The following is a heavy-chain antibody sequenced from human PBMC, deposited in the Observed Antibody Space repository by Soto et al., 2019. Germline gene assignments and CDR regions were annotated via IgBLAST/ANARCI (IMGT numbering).Heavy chain of an antibody. Sequence: SETLSLTGTVSGGSINDFYWSWMRQPPGKGLEWIGYIYYSGSTDYNPSLKGRVTISVDTSKNQFSLKLRSVTAADTAVYYCARVGGVAARTFDYWGQGTLVTVSS. D-gene: IGHD6-6*01. CDR3: ARVGGVAARTFDY. CDR1: GGSINDFY. J-gene: IGHJ4*02. V-gene: IGHV4-59*01. CDR2: IYYSGST.